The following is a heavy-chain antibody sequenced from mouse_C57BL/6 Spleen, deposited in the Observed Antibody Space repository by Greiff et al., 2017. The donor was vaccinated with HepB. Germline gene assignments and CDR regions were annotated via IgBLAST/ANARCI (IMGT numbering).Heavy chain of an antibody. V-gene: IGHV1-63*01. J-gene: IGHJ3*01. Sequence: VKLQQSGAELVRPGTSVKMSCKASGYTFTNYWIGWAKQRPGHGLEWIGDIYPGGGYTNYNEKFKGKATLTADKSSSTAYMQFSNLTSEDSAIYYCARWDGKAAWFAYWGQGTLVTVSA. CDR3: ARWDGKAAWFAY. CDR2: IYPGGGYT. CDR1: GYTFTNYW. D-gene: IGHD2-1*01.